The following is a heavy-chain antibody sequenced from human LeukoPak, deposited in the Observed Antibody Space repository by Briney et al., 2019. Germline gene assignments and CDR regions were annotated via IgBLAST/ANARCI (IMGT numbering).Heavy chain of an antibody. CDR1: GFTVSSNY. Sequence: GGSLRLSCAASGFTVSSNYMSWVRQAPGKGLEWVSVIYSGGSTYYADSVKGRFTISRDNSKNTLYLQMNSLRAEDTAVYYCASILLTYYYDSSGFDYYFDYWGQGTLVTVSS. CDR3: ASILLTYYYDSSGFDYYFDY. D-gene: IGHD3-22*01. CDR2: IYSGGST. V-gene: IGHV3-66*01. J-gene: IGHJ4*02.